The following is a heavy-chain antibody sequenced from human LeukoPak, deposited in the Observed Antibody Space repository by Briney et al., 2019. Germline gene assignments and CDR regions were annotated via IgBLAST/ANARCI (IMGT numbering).Heavy chain of an antibody. J-gene: IGHJ2*01. CDR2: ISSSSSYI. Sequence: GGSLRLSCAASGFTFSSYSMNWVRQAPGKGLEWVSSISSSSSYIYYADSVKGRFTISRDNAKNSLYLQVNSLRAEDTAVYYCARDAAGDYGYFDLWGRGTLVTVSS. CDR3: ARDAAGDYGYFDL. CDR1: GFTFSSYS. D-gene: IGHD6-13*01. V-gene: IGHV3-21*01.